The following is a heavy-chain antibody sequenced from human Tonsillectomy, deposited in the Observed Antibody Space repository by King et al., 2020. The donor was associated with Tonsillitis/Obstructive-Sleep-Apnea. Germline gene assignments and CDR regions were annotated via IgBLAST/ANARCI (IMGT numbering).Heavy chain of an antibody. CDR1: GYTFTSYG. V-gene: IGHV1-18*01. CDR2: ISAYNGNT. D-gene: IGHD2-2*01. Sequence: QLVQSGAEVKKPGASVKVSCKASGYTFTSYGISWVRQAPGQGLEWMGWISAYNGNTNYAQKVQGRVTMTTDTSTSTAYMELRSLRSDDTAVYYCAREGNDMAVWDNYYYYMDVWGKGTTVTVSS. J-gene: IGHJ6*03. CDR3: AREGNDMAVWDNYYYYMDV.